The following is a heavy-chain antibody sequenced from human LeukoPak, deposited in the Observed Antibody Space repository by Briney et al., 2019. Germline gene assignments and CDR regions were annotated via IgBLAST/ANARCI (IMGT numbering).Heavy chain of an antibody. J-gene: IGHJ3*02. Sequence: PGGSLRLSCAASGFTFSSYAMSWVRQAPGKGLEWVSSISSSSSYIYYADSVKGRFTISRDNAKNSLYLQMNSLRAEDTAVYYCARAKQRGEGSGAFDIWGQGTMVTVSS. CDR3: ARAKQRGEGSGAFDI. V-gene: IGHV3-21*01. CDR1: GFTFSSYA. D-gene: IGHD3-10*01. CDR2: ISSSSSYI.